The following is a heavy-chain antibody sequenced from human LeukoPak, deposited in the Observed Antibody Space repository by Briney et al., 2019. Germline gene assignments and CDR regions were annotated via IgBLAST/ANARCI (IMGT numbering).Heavy chain of an antibody. D-gene: IGHD6-13*01. V-gene: IGHV4-39*01. CDR1: GDSISSSSFY. J-gene: IGHJ4*02. CDR3: ARLRGYTSSARGYVEY. Sequence: PSETLSLTCTVPGDSISSSSFYWGWIRQPPGKGLEWIGSIYYSGSTYYDPSLKSRVTISVDTSKNQFSLKLSSVTAADTAVYYCARLRGYTSSARGYVEYWGQGTLVTVSS. CDR2: IYYSGST.